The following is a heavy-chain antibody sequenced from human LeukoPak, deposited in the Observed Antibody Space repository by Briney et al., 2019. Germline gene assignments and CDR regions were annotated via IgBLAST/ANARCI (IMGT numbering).Heavy chain of an antibody. D-gene: IGHD2-15*01. J-gene: IGHJ4*02. V-gene: IGHV1-2*02. CDR3: AREICSGGSCYENY. Sequence: GASVKVSCKASGDTFTGYYMHWVRQAPGQGLECMGWINPNSGGTNYAQKFQGRVTMTRDTSISTAYMELSRLRSDDTAVYYCAREICSGGSCYENYWGQGTLVTVSS. CDR2: INPNSGGT. CDR1: GDTFTGYY.